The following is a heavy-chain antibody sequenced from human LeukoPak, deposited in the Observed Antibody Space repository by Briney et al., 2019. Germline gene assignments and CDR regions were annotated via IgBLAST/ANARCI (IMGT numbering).Heavy chain of an antibody. J-gene: IGHJ4*02. V-gene: IGHV3-7*03. D-gene: IGHD3-22*01. Sequence: GGSLRLSCAASGFTFSTYWMSWVRQAPGKGLEWVAVIKQDGTEKYYVDSVRGRFTISRDNAKNSLYLQMNSLRAEDTAMYYCARDKGDYDTSGSLFVFGGQGTLVTVSS. CDR2: IKQDGTEK. CDR3: ARDKGDYDTSGSLFVF. CDR1: GFTFSTYW.